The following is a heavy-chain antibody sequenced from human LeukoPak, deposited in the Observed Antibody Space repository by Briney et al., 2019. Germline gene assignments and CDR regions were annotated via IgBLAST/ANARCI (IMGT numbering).Heavy chain of an antibody. V-gene: IGHV3-48*01. D-gene: IGHD6-6*01. J-gene: IGHJ4*02. CDR1: GFTFSVYG. CDR3: ARRPPTGAALDY. CDR2: ISSSTSTI. Sequence: PGGSLSLSCAASGFTFSVYGMNWVRQAPGKGLEWISYISSSTSTINYADSVKGRFTISRDNANNSLFLQMNSLRVEDTAVYYCARRPPTGAALDYWGQGTLVTVSS.